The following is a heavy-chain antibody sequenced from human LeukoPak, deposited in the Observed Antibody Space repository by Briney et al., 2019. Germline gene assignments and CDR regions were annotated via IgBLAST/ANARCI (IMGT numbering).Heavy chain of an antibody. CDR2: IYYSGST. CDR1: GGSISSYY. J-gene: IGHJ4*02. V-gene: IGHV4-59*01. Sequence: SETLSLTCTVSGGSISSYYWSWIRQPPGKGLEWIGYIYYSGSTNYNPPLKSRVTISVATSKNQFSLKLSSVTAADTAVYYCARSTTVTTLDYWGQGTLVTVSS. D-gene: IGHD4-17*01. CDR3: ARSTTVTTLDY.